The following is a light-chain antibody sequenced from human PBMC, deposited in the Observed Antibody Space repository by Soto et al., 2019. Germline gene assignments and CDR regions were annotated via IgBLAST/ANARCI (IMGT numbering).Light chain of an antibody. CDR1: QGISSY. CDR2: AAS. J-gene: IGKJ1*01. Sequence: DIQLTQSPAFLSASVGDRVTITCRTSQGISSYLAWFQEKPGRAPKFVIYAASTLQSGVPSRLSGSGSGTEFTLTISSLQPEDFATYYCQQLNSYRTFGQGTKVDIK. V-gene: IGKV1-9*01. CDR3: QQLNSYRT.